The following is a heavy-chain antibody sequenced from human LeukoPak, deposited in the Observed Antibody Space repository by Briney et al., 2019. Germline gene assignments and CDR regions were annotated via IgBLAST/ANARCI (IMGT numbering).Heavy chain of an antibody. V-gene: IGHV1-2*02. D-gene: IGHD3-16*02. CDR3: ARVRGYDYVWGSYRY. Sequence: ASVKVSCKASGYTFTCYYMHWVRQAPGQGLEWMGWINPNSGGTNYAQKFQGRVTMTRDTSISTAYMELSRLRSDDTAVYYCARVRGYDYVWGSYRYWGQGTLVTVSS. CDR1: GYTFTCYY. J-gene: IGHJ4*02. CDR2: INPNSGGT.